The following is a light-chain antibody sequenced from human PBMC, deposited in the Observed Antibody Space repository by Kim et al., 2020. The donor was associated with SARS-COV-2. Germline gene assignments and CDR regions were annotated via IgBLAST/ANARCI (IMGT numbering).Light chain of an antibody. CDR2: WAS. Sequence: RATINYKSSQSVLYSSTNKNYLAWYQQKPGQPPKLLIYWASTRESGVPDRFSGSGSGTDFTLTISSLQAEDVAVYYCQQYYSSPYTFGQGTKLEI. J-gene: IGKJ2*01. CDR3: QQYYSSPYT. V-gene: IGKV4-1*01. CDR1: QSVLYSSTNKNY.